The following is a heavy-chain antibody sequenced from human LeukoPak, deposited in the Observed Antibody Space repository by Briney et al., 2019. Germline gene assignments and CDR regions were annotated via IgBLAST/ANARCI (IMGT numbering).Heavy chain of an antibody. J-gene: IGHJ5*02. D-gene: IGHD3-10*01. Sequence: GGSLRLSCAASGFTFSSYSMNWVRQAPGKGLEWVSSISSSSSYIYYADSVKGRFTISRDNAKNSLYLQMNSLRAEDTAVYYCAKDWAYGSGSHVNWFDPWGQGTLVTVSS. CDR3: AKDWAYGSGSHVNWFDP. CDR1: GFTFSSYS. CDR2: ISSSSSYI. V-gene: IGHV3-21*01.